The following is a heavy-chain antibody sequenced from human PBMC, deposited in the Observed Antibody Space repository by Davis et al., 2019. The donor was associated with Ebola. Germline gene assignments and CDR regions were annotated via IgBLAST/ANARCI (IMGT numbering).Heavy chain of an antibody. CDR3: ARGSQWLGPDY. CDR1: GGSFSTYY. J-gene: IGHJ4*02. D-gene: IGHD6-19*01. Sequence: MPSETLSLTCTVSGGSFSTYYWSWVRQPPGKGLEWVGYIYYSGTTHYNPSLRGRVTISVDTSKKHFSLKLGSVTAADTAVYYCARGSQWLGPDYWGQGTPVTVSS. V-gene: IGHV4-59*01. CDR2: IYYSGTT.